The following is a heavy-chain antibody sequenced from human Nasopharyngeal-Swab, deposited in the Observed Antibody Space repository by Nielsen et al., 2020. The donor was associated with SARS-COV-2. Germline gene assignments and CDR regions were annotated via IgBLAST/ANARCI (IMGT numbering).Heavy chain of an antibody. V-gene: IGHV3-23*01. CDR1: GFSFSDSA. CDR2: ISFSGGRT. J-gene: IGHJ4*02. D-gene: IGHD5-24*01. Sequence: GGSLRLSCAVSGFSFSDSAMTWVRKAAGKGLEWVSSISFSGGRTYYAESVRGRFTISRDNSKNTVYLQMGGLGAEDTAVYYCAKVNGYHRDNGDFEYWGQGTLVTVAS. CDR3: AKVNGYHRDNGDFEY.